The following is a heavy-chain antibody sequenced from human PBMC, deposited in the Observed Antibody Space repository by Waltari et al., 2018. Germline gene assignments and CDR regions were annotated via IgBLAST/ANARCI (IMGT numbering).Heavy chain of an antibody. CDR3: ARDCSSTSCHTIDAFDI. V-gene: IGHV1-69*01. J-gene: IGHJ3*02. CDR2: SIPTVGKA. D-gene: IGHD2-2*01. Sequence: QVQLMQSGAEVKKPGSSVKVSCKASGGTFSSYAISWVRQAPGHGLEWMGGSIPTVGKANYAKKFQGRVTMTAEESTSTAYMELSRLRSEDTAVYYCARDCSSTSCHTIDAFDIWGQGTMVTVSS. CDR1: GGTFSSYA.